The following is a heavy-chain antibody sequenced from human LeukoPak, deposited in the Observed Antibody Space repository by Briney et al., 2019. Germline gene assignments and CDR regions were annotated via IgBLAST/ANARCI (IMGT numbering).Heavy chain of an antibody. J-gene: IGHJ4*02. CDR3: AKTMSPYYYDSSGF. Sequence: GGSLRLSWAASGFILSSYGMHGVRQAPGKGLEWVAFIRYDGSNKYHADSVKGRFTISRDNSKNTLYLQMNSLRAEDTAVYYCAKTMSPYYYDSSGFWGQGTLVTVSS. CDR1: GFILSSYG. D-gene: IGHD3-22*01. CDR2: IRYDGSNK. V-gene: IGHV3-30*02.